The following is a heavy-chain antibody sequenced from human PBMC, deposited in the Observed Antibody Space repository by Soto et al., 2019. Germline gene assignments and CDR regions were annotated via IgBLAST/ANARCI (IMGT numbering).Heavy chain of an antibody. CDR3: ARPPHQYNWFDP. CDR2: INHSGST. Sequence: PSETLSLTCAVYGGSFSGYYWSWIRQPPGKGLEWIGEINHSGSTNYNPSLKSRVTISVDTSKNQFSLKLSSVTAADTAVYYCARPPHQYNWFDPWGQGTLVTVSS. J-gene: IGHJ5*02. CDR1: GGSFSGYY. V-gene: IGHV4-34*01.